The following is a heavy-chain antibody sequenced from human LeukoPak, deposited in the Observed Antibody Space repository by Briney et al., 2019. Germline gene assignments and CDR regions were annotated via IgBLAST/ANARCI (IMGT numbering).Heavy chain of an antibody. CDR1: GFTFSSYA. CDR2: FSVRDGNT. V-gene: IGHV3-23*01. Sequence: GGSLRLSCAASGFTFSSYAMSWVRQAPGKGLEWVSTFSVRDGNTYYADSVKGRFTISRDNSKNTLYLQMNSLRAEDTAVYYCAKDLSVVTFNYFDYWGQGTLVTVSS. CDR3: AKDLSVVTFNYFDY. D-gene: IGHD4-23*01. J-gene: IGHJ4*02.